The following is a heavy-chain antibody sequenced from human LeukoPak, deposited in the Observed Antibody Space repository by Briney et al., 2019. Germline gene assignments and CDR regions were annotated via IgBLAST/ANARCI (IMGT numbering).Heavy chain of an antibody. CDR1: GYTFTGYC. J-gene: IGHJ4*02. Sequence: ASVKVSCKASGYTFTGYCMHWVRQAPGQGLGWMGWIDPNSGGTKFAQKFQGRVTMTRDTSISTAYMELSRLTSDDTAVYYCGRDSIAAAGRYFDYWGQGTLVTVSS. V-gene: IGHV1-2*02. CDR2: IDPNSGGT. CDR3: GRDSIAAAGRYFDY. D-gene: IGHD6-13*01.